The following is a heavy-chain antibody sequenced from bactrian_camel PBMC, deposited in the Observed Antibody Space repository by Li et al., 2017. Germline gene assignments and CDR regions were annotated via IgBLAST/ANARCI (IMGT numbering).Heavy chain of an antibody. D-gene: IGHD6*01. Sequence: HVQLVESGGGSVQAGGSTRLSCAASGFLTSSYCMAWFRQAPGKGREKVATINSIGGTTYVDSVKGRFTISRDDARNTVYLQMNNLKPEDTAIYYCAADVGSMSGNCQPNYWGQGTQVTVS. CDR1: GFLTSSYC. CDR2: INSIGGT. J-gene: IGHJ4*01. V-gene: IGHV3S53*01. CDR3: AADVGSMSGNCQPNY.